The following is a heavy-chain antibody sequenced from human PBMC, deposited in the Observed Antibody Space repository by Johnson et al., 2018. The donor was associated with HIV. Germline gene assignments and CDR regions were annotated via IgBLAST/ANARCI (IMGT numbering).Heavy chain of an antibody. CDR2: SRNKANTYTT. D-gene: IGHD2-21*01. J-gene: IGHJ3*02. CDR3: ARDGYSGGFDI. Sequence: VQLVESGGGVVQPGRSLRLSCAASGFTFSSYGIHWVRQAPGKGLEWVGRSRNKANTYTTEYAVSVKGRFTISRDDSKNSLYLQMNSLKTEDTAVYYCARDGYSGGFDIWGQGTMVTVSS. V-gene: IGHV3-72*01. CDR1: GFTFSSYG.